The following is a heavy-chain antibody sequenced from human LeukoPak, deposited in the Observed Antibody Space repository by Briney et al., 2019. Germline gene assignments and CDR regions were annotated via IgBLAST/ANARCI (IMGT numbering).Heavy chain of an antibody. CDR1: GGSISSYY. V-gene: IGHV4-59*01. CDR2: IYYSGST. D-gene: IGHD3-22*01. J-gene: IGHJ4*02. CDR3: AKYSSGYYPHFDY. Sequence: SETLSLTCTVSGGSISSYYWSWIRRPPGKGLEWIGYIYYSGSTNCNPSLKSRVTISVDTSKNQFSLRLSSVTAADTAVYYCAKYSSGYYPHFDYWGQGILVTVSS.